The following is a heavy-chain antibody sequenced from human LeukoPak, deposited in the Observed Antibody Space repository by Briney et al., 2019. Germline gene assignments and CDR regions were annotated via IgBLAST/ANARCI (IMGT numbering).Heavy chain of an antibody. Sequence: GGSLRLSCAASGFTFSNYNMNWVRQAPGKGLEWVSYISSSSSTIYYADSVKGRFTISRDNAKNSLYLQMNSLRAEDTAVYYCAKDMVGLDYWGQGTLVTVSS. CDR1: GFTFSNYN. J-gene: IGHJ4*02. CDR2: ISSSSSTI. V-gene: IGHV3-48*04. CDR3: AKDMVGLDY. D-gene: IGHD4/OR15-4a*01.